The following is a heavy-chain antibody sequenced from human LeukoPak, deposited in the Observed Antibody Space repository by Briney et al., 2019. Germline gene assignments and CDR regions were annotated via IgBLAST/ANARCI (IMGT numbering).Heavy chain of an antibody. CDR1: GFTFDDYG. J-gene: IGHJ4*02. V-gene: IGHV3-20*04. Sequence: GGSLRLSCAASGFTFDDYGLSWVRQAPGKGLEWVSGINWNGVSTAYADSVKGRFTISRDNAKTSLYLQMNSLRAEDTAVYYCARDLSGIAGYTYGRGIDYWGQGTLVTVSS. D-gene: IGHD5-18*01. CDR2: INWNGVST. CDR3: ARDLSGIAGYTYGRGIDY.